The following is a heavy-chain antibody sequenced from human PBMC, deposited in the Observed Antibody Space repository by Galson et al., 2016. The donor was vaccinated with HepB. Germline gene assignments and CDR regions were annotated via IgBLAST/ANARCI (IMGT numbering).Heavy chain of an antibody. V-gene: IGHV1-24*01. Sequence: SVKVSCKVSGDTLTELSMHWVRQAPGKGLEWMGGFDPESGETLYAQRFQGRVTVTEDTSTDTAYMELRSLRSDDTAMYYCARSSFGVSNPWGQGTLVTVSS. CDR3: ARSSFGVSNP. CDR1: GDTLTELS. J-gene: IGHJ5*02. D-gene: IGHD3-3*01. CDR2: FDPESGET.